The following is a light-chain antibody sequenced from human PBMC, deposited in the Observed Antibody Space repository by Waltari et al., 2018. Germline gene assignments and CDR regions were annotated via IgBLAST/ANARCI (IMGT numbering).Light chain of an antibody. CDR2: VDD. CDR1: RSNLGRNT. J-gene: IGLJ3*02. CDR3: ATWDDSLNGWV. V-gene: IGLV1-44*01. Sequence: QSVLTQPPSPSGTPGQRVPISCSVSRSNLGRNTVNWYQKLPGTAPKLLIYVDDQRRSGVPYRFSGSESGTSASLAISGLQSEDEADYHCATWDDSLNGWVFGGGTKLTVL.